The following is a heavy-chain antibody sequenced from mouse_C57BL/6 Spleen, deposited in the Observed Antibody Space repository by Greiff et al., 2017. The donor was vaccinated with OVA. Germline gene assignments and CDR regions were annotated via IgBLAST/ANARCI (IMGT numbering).Heavy chain of an antibody. CDR2: IDPSDSET. D-gene: IGHD1-1*01. Sequence: VQLQESGAELVRPGSSVKLSCKASGYTFTSYWMHWVKQRPIQGLEWIGNIDPSDSETNYNKKFKDKATLTADKSSSTAYMQLSSLTSEDSAVYYCARNPHYYYGSSGDIDFWGQGASGTVSS. V-gene: IGHV1-52*01. CDR1: GYTFTSYW. CDR3: ARNPHYYYGSSGDIDF. J-gene: IGHJ4*01.